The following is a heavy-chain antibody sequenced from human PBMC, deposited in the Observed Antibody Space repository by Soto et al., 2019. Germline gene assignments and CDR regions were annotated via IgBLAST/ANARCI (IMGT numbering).Heavy chain of an antibody. CDR2: IYSGGST. V-gene: IGHV3-53*04. CDR3: AKCPDYGDYVDYFDY. D-gene: IGHD4-17*01. J-gene: IGHJ4*02. CDR1: GFTVSSNY. Sequence: EVQLVESGGGLVQPGGSLRLSCAASGFTVSSNYMSWVRQAPGKGLEWVSVIYSGGSTYYADSVKGRFTVSRHNSKNKLYLQMNSLRGEDTAVYYCAKCPDYGDYVDYFDYWCQGTLVTVFS.